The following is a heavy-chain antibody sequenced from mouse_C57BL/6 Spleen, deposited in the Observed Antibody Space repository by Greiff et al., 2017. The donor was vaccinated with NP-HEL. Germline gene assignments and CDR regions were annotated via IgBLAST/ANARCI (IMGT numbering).Heavy chain of an antibody. CDR1: GYSITSGYY. Sequence: EVQLVESGPGLVKPSQSLSLTCSVTGYSITSGYYWNWIRQFPGNKLEWMGYISYDGSNNYNPSLKNRISITRDTSKNQFFLKLNSVTTEDTATYYCARDPDYDGGHFDYWGQGTTLTVSS. CDR2: ISYDGSN. D-gene: IGHD2-4*01. V-gene: IGHV3-6*01. J-gene: IGHJ2*01. CDR3: ARDPDYDGGHFDY.